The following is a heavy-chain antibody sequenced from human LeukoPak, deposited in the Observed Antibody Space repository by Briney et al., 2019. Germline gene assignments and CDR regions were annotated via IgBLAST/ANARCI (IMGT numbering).Heavy chain of an antibody. V-gene: IGHV1-18*04. Sequence: ASVKLSCKASGYTFTSYGISWVRQAPGQGLEWMGWISAYNGNTNYAQKLQGRVTMTTDTSTSTAYMELRSLRSDDTAVYYCARAGVCSSTSCYADLYYYYYGMDVWGKGTTVTVSS. D-gene: IGHD2-2*01. CDR2: ISAYNGNT. CDR3: ARAGVCSSTSCYADLYYYYYGMDV. CDR1: GYTFTSYG. J-gene: IGHJ6*04.